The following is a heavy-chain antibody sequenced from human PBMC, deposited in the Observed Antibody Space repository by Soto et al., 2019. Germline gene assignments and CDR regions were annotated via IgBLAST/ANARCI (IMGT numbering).Heavy chain of an antibody. CDR1: GASISGGDYY. V-gene: IGHV4-30-4*01. CDR3: ARATYDSSTYYLDY. J-gene: IGHJ4*02. D-gene: IGHD3-22*01. CDR2: IYYTGNT. Sequence: QVQLQESGPGLVKPSQTLSLTCTVSGASISGGDYYWPWIRQPPGKGLAWIGSIYYTGNTYSNPSIESRLSISVDPSNNQFALRLTSVTAPDTAIYYCARATYDSSTYYLDYWGQGTLVTVSS.